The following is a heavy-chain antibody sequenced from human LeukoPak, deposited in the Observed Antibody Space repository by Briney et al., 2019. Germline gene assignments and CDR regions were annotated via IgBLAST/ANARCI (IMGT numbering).Heavy chain of an antibody. Sequence: GRSLRLSCAASGFTFSSYGMHWVRQAPGKGLEWVAVISYDGSNKYYADSVKGRFTISRDNSKNTLYLRMNSLRAEDTAVYYCAKEHYYDSSGYYPSFDYWGQGTLVTVSS. J-gene: IGHJ4*02. D-gene: IGHD3-22*01. CDR3: AKEHYYDSSGYYPSFDY. V-gene: IGHV3-30*18. CDR1: GFTFSSYG. CDR2: ISYDGSNK.